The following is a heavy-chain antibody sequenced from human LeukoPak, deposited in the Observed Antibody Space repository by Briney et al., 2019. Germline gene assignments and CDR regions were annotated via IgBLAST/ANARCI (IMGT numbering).Heavy chain of an antibody. CDR2: ISGSGGST. J-gene: IGHJ4*02. CDR1: GFTFSSYA. Sequence: PGGSLRLSCAASGFTFSSYAMSWVRQAPGKGLEWVSAISGSGGSTYYADSVKGRFTISRDNSKNTLYLQMNSLRAEDTAVYYCAKDSETGVVVPAASHAGYWGQGTLVTVSS. CDR3: AKDSETGVVVPAASHAGY. V-gene: IGHV3-23*01. D-gene: IGHD2-2*01.